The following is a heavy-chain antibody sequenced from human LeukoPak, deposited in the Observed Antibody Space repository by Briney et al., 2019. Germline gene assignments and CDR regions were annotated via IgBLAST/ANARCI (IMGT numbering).Heavy chain of an antibody. CDR1: GGSISSYY. J-gene: IGHJ6*04. V-gene: IGHV4-59*08. CDR3: ARHSGLRSPLGV. CDR2: IYYSGST. Sequence: SETLSLTCTVSGGSISSYYWSWIRQPPGKGLEWIGYIYYSGSTNYNPSLKSRVTISVDTSKNQFSLRLSSVTAADTAVYYCARHSGLRSPLGVWGKGTTVTASS. D-gene: IGHD3-3*01.